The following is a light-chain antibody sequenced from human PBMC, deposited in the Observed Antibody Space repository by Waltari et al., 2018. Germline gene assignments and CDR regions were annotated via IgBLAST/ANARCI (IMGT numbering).Light chain of an antibody. V-gene: IGKV3-11*01. Sequence: EVVLTQSPATLSLSPGDRPTLSCRASQSVSTYLAWYQQIPGQAPRLLIYDASTRASGIPARFSGSGSGTDFSLSISSLEPEDFAVYYCQQRHNWPLTFGGGTKVEIK. CDR2: DAS. J-gene: IGKJ4*01. CDR1: QSVSTY. CDR3: QQRHNWPLT.